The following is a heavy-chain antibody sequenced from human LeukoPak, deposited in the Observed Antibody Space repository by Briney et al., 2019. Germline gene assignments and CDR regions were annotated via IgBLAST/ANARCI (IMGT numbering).Heavy chain of an antibody. D-gene: IGHD3-16*01. CDR2: INSDGSST. J-gene: IGHJ4*02. CDR1: GFTFSSYW. V-gene: IGHV3-74*01. Sequence: QPGGSLRLSCPASGFTFSSYWMHWVRQAPGKGLVWVSRINSDGSSTSYADSVKGRFTISRDNAKNTLYLQMNSLRAEDTAVYYCARDLIPGELGMFGGYWGQGTLVTVSS. CDR3: ARDLIPGELGMFGGY.